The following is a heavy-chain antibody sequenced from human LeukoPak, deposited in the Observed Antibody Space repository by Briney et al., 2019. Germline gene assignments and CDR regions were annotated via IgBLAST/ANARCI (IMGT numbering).Heavy chain of an antibody. V-gene: IGHV1-69*01. CDR2: IIPIFGTA. CDR3: ARTPSYYYDSSGYYYPFDY. Sequence: ASVKVSCKASGGTFISYAISWVRQAPGQGLEWMGGIIPIFGTANYAQKFQGRVTITADESTSTAYMELSSLRSEDTAVYYCARTPSYYYDSSGYYYPFDYWGQGTLVTVSS. J-gene: IGHJ4*02. D-gene: IGHD3-22*01. CDR1: GGTFISYA.